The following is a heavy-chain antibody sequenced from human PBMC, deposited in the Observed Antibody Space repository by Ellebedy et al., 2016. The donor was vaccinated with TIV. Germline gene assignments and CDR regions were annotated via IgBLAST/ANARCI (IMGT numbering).Heavy chain of an antibody. V-gene: IGHV3-30*02. CDR1: GFTFRNYG. D-gene: IGHD1-26*01. J-gene: IGHJ6*02. CDR3: AKDPSHSGNPHSYYYYYGIDV. Sequence: PGGSLRPSCAASGFTFRNYGIHWVRQAPGKGLEWVAFIGTDGSVQYYADSVKGRFTISRDNSENTLYLQMDSLKTEDTAVYFCAKDPSHSGNPHSYYYYYGIDVWGQGTTVTVSS. CDR2: IGTDGSVQ.